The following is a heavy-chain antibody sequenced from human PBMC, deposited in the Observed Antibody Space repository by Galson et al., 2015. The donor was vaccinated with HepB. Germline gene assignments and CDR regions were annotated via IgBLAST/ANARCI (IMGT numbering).Heavy chain of an antibody. D-gene: IGHD3-10*01. CDR2: ISESGASI. J-gene: IGHJ4*02. CDR1: GFAFSGSS. CDR3: ARHGSGWIGGYNFDY. Sequence: SLRLSCAASGFAFSGSSMNWVRQAPGKGLDWVASISESGASIYYAGSLKGRFTISRDNAKNSLHLEMNSLRAEDTAVYYCARHGSGWIGGYNFDYWGRGTLVTVSS. V-gene: IGHV3-21*01.